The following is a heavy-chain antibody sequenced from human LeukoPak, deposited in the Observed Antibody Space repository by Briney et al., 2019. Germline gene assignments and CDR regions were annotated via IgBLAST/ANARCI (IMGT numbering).Heavy chain of an antibody. J-gene: IGHJ1*01. V-gene: IGHV1-18*01. Sequence: GASVKVSCTASGYTLISYSISWVRQAPGQGLEWMGWISAYNGHTNYAQKLQGRVTMTTDTSTSTAHMELRSLRPDDTAVYYCARGDCSSDTCYLPEYFQHWGQGTLVTVSS. CDR2: ISAYNGHT. D-gene: IGHD2-15*01. CDR1: GYTLISYS. CDR3: ARGDCSSDTCYLPEYFQH.